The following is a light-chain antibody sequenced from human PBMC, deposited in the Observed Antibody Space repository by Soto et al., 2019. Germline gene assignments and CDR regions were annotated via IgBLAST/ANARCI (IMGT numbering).Light chain of an antibody. J-gene: IGLJ1*01. CDR1: SSDVGGYNY. CDR2: DVS. CDR3: SSYTSSSTRV. Sequence: QSALTQPASVSGSTGKSITISCTGTSSDVGGYNYVSWYQQHPGKAPKLVIFDVSDRPSGVSNRFSGSKSGNTASLTISGLQAEDEADYYCSSYTSSSTRVFGTGTKVTVL. V-gene: IGLV2-14*01.